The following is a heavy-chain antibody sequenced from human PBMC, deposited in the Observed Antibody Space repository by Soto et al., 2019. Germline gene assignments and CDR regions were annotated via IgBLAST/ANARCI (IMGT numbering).Heavy chain of an antibody. CDR2: SYPYDSDT. CDR1: VYSFARYC. V-gene: IGHV5-51*01. J-gene: IGHJ4*02. D-gene: IGHD2-15*01. CDR3: ARQDIVTNPLLVVYFDI. Sequence: GESLKISCKASVYSFARYCIGWLRQMPVKGLGWMGLSYPYDSDTRYRPSFQGQVTISADKSINTAYLQWSSLQASDTAMYFCARQDIVTNPLLVVYFDIWGPGAIVTLSS.